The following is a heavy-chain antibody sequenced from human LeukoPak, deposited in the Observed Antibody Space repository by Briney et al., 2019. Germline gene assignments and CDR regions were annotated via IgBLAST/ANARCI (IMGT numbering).Heavy chain of an antibody. V-gene: IGHV4-4*07. D-gene: IGHD2-2*01. CDR3: ERVKASSTSGTFDQ. CDR1: GGSTNSYY. J-gene: IGHJ4*02. Sequence: SETLSLTCTVSGGSTNSYYWSWIRQTLGKGLEWIARIYSSGSTVYNPSLNSRLTMSIDTSKNQFSLTLKSVTATDTAVYYCERVKASSTSGTFDQWGQGALVTVSS. CDR2: IYSSGST.